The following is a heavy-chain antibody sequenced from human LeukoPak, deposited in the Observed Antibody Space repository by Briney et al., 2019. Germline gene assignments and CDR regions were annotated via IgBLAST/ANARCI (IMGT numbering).Heavy chain of an antibody. Sequence: SETLSLTCTVSGGSISSYYWSWIRQPPGKGLEWIGYIYYSGSNNYNPSLKSRVTISVDTSKNQFSLKLSSVTAADTAVYYCASVYSSSWYPLGFDPWGQGTLVTVSS. D-gene: IGHD6-13*01. J-gene: IGHJ5*02. CDR1: GGSISSYY. CDR2: IYYSGSN. CDR3: ASVYSSSWYPLGFDP. V-gene: IGHV4-59*08.